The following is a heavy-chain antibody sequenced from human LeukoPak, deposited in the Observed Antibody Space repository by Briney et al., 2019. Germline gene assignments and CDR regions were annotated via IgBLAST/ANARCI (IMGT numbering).Heavy chain of an antibody. J-gene: IGHJ4*02. Sequence: SETLSCTCTVSGASISSYFWNWFGQPPGKGREWIGYINDNGATNYNPSLKSRVTISVDRSKNQFSLKLSSATAADTAVYYCARAPATGYNYHFDYWGQGSLVTVSS. CDR1: GASISSYF. CDR2: INDNGAT. CDR3: ARAPATGYNYHFDY. V-gene: IGHV4-59*01. D-gene: IGHD5-24*01.